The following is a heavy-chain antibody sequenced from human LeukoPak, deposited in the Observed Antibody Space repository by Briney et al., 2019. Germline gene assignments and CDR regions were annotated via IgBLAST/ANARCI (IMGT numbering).Heavy chain of an antibody. D-gene: IGHD4-17*01. CDR1: GFTFSRHD. CDR3: ARVTVRNAFDL. J-gene: IGHJ3*01. Sequence: GGSLRLSCATSGFTFSRHDMHWVRQAPGKGLEWVSAIGTDGRTYYPGSVKGRFAISREDAKSSLFLQMNSLRAGDTAVYYCARVTVRNAFDLWGQGTMVTVSS. CDR2: IGTDGRT. V-gene: IGHV3-13*04.